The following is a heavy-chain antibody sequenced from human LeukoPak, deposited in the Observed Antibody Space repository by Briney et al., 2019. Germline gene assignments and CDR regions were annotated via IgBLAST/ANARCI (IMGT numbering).Heavy chain of an antibody. CDR2: ISYDGSNR. CDR3: AKDWRWELPNYGFNV. J-gene: IGHJ3*01. V-gene: IGHV3-30*18. CDR1: GIAFSGYA. D-gene: IGHD1-26*01. Sequence: SGGSLRLSCAASGIAFSGYAMHWVRQAPGKGLEWVAIISYDGSNRYYADSVKGRFTISRDNLKYTVSLQMNSLKTEDTAVYYCAKDWRWELPNYGFNVWGQGTMVTVSS.